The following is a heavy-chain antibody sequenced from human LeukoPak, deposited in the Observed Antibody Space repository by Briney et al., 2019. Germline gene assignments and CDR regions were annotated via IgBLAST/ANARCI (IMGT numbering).Heavy chain of an antibody. CDR3: ARVNAVSSAGAFDI. CDR2: IYHSGST. V-gene: IGHV4-38-2*02. CDR1: GYSISSGYY. Sequence: PSETLSLTCTVSGYSISSGYYWGWIRPPPGKGLEWIGSIYHSGSTYYNPSLKSRVTISVDTSKNQFSLKLSSVTAADTAVYYCARVNAVSSAGAFDIWGQGTMVTVSS. J-gene: IGHJ3*02. D-gene: IGHD2-2*01.